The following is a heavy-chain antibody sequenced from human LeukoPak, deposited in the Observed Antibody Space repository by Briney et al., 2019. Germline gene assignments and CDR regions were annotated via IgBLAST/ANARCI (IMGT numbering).Heavy chain of an antibody. CDR1: GGSFSDYY. Sequence: PSETLSLTCAVYGGSFSDYYWSWIRQPPGKGLEWIGEINHSGSTNYNPSLKSRVTISVDTSKNQFSLKLSSVTAADTAVYYCSSSSIYFDYWGQGPLVTVSS. J-gene: IGHJ4*02. CDR2: INHSGST. D-gene: IGHD2-2*01. CDR3: SSSSIYFDY. V-gene: IGHV4-34*01.